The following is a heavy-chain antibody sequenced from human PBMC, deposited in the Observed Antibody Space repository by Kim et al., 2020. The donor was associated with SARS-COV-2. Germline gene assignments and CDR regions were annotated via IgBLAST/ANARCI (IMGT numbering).Heavy chain of an antibody. CDR3: VKGGDNSKYYGM. D-gene: IGHD2-21*02. CDR2: ISWDGGST. Sequence: GGSLRLSCAASGFTFDDYTMQWVRQAPGKGLEWVSIISWDGGSTYYADSVKGRFTISRDNSKNSLYLQMNSLRNEDTAVYYCVKGGDNSKYYGM. J-gene: IGHJ6*01. V-gene: IGHV3-43*01. CDR1: GFTFDDYT.